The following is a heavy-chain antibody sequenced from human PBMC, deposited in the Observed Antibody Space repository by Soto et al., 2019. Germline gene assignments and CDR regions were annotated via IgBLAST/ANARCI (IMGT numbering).Heavy chain of an antibody. D-gene: IGHD6-13*01. CDR1: GGSSIIYY. Sequence: NPSATXSLACTFYGGSSIIYYWNLIRHPAGKGLELIGRIYTSGGTNYNPSLKSRVNMSVDTSKKQFSLKLSSVTAADTDVYYCERGEADGAESGMGVWGRGTTVNV. CDR2: IYTSGGT. V-gene: IGHV4-4*07. J-gene: IGHJ6*01. CDR3: ERGEADGAESGMGV.